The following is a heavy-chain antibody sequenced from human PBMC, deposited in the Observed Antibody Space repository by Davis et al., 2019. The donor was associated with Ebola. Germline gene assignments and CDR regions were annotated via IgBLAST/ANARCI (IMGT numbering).Heavy chain of an antibody. Sequence: SVKVSCKASGGTFSSYAISWVRQAPGQGLEWMGGIIPIFGTANYAQKFQGRVTITADESTSTAYMELSSLRSEDTAVYYCARSLPPYQLPLFDYWGQGTLVTVSS. CDR1: GGTFSSYA. J-gene: IGHJ4*02. V-gene: IGHV1-69*13. CDR3: ARSLPPYQLPLFDY. D-gene: IGHD2-2*01. CDR2: IIPIFGTA.